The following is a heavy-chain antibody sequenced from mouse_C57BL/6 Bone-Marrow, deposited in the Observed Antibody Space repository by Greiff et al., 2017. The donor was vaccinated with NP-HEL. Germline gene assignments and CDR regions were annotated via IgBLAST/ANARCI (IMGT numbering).Heavy chain of an antibody. J-gene: IGHJ3*01. Sequence: EVQLQQSGAELVRPGSSVKMSCKTSGYTFTSYGINWVKQRPGQGLEWIGYIYIGNGYTEYNEKFKGKATLTSDTSSSTAYMELSSLTSEDSAIYFCARGYGSSYVDRAWFAYWGQGTLVTVSA. D-gene: IGHD1-1*01. CDR1: GYTFTSYG. V-gene: IGHV1-58*01. CDR3: ARGYGSSYVDRAWFAY. CDR2: IYIGNGYT.